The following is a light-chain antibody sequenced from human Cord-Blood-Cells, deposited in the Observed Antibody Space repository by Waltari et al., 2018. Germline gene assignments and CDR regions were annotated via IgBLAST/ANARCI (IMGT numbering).Light chain of an antibody. Sequence: QPALTPPASVSGSPGQSITISCTGTSLDVGGYHSVSWYQQHPGKAPKLMIYDVSKRHSGVSNRFSDSKSGNTASLTISGLQAEDEADYYCSSYTSSSTRKVFGTGTKVTVL. CDR3: SSYTSSSTRKV. CDR2: DVS. V-gene: IGLV2-14*01. J-gene: IGLJ1*01. CDR1: SLDVGGYHS.